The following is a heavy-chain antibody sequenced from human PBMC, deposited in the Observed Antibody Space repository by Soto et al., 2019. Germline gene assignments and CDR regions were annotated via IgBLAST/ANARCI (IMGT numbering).Heavy chain of an antibody. CDR1: GYTFTSYD. V-gene: IGHV1-8*01. CDR3: MVAATRGILDS. J-gene: IGHJ4*02. Sequence: QVQLEQSGAEVKKPGASVKVSCKASGYTFTSYDINWVRQATGQGLEWMGWMNPNSGDTGYAQKFKGRVTMTRNTSISTAYMELTSLRSEDTALYFCMVAATRGILDSWGQGTLVTVSS. CDR2: MNPNSGDT. D-gene: IGHD2-15*01.